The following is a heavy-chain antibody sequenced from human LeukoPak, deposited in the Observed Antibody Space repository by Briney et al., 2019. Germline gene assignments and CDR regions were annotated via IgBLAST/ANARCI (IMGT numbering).Heavy chain of an antibody. J-gene: IGHJ4*02. CDR3: AKGDSYYYDSSGYHTRPRGFDY. CDR2: ISGSGGST. CDR1: GFTFSSYS. Sequence: GGSLRLSCAASGFTFSSYSMNWVRQAPGKGLEWVSAISGSGGSTYYADSVKGRFTISRDNSKNTLYLQMNSLRAEDTAVYYCAKGDSYYYDSSGYHTRPRGFDYWGQGTLVTVSS. D-gene: IGHD3-22*01. V-gene: IGHV3-23*01.